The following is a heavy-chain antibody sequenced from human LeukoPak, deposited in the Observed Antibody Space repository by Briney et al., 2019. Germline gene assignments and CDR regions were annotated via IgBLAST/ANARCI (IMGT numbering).Heavy chain of an antibody. Sequence: GSGPTLVKPTQTLTLTCTFSGFSLSTSGVGVGWIRQPPGKALEWRALIYWDDDKRYSPSPKSRLTITKDTSKNQVVLTMTNMDPVDTATYYCAHSFHYDYVWGSYRFLNWFDPWGQGTLVTVSS. CDR3: AHSFHYDYVWGSYRFLNWFDP. J-gene: IGHJ5*02. CDR1: GFSLSTSGVG. V-gene: IGHV2-5*02. CDR2: IYWDDDK. D-gene: IGHD3-16*02.